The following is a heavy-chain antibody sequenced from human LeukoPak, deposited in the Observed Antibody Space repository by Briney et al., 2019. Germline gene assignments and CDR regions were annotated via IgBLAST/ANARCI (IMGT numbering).Heavy chain of an antibody. J-gene: IGHJ4*02. CDR3: AKGGGELGSGSLDY. V-gene: IGHV3-30*02. Sequence: AGGSLRLSCAASKFIFSDYGMHWVRQAPGKGLEWVAFIWYDGSDEYYADSVKGRFTISRDNSKNTLYLQMKSLTTEDTAVYYCAKGGGELGSGSLDYWGQGTLVTDSS. CDR2: IWYDGSDE. D-gene: IGHD3-10*01. CDR1: KFIFSDYG.